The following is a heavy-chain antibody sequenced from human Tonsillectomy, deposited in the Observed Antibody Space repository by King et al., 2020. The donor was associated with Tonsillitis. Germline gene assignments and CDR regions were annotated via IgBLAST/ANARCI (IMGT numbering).Heavy chain of an antibody. J-gene: IGHJ4*02. CDR1: GYTFTSYG. V-gene: IGHV1-18*04. CDR3: ARWASTSSLDSFDY. Sequence: VQLVESEAEVKKPGASVKVSCKASGYTFTSYGINWVRQAPGQGLEWMGWVSTYNGDTNYAQNLQGIVTMTIDTSTSTAYMGLRSLRSDHTAVYYFARWASTSSLDSFDYWGQGSLVTVSS. D-gene: IGHD2-2*01. CDR2: VSTYNGDT.